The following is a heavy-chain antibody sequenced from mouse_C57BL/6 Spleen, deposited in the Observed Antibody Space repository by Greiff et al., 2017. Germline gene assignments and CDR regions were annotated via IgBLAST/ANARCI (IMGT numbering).Heavy chain of an antibody. J-gene: IGHJ1*03. CDR1: GYTFTSYW. D-gene: IGHD2-4*01. CDR3: ARYDYDERRHGYFDV. Sequence: VKLVESVAELVKPGTSVKLSCKASGYTFTSYWIRWAKQRPGQGLEWIGEIDPSGSYTNYNEKFKGKATLTVDTSSSTAYMQLSSLTSEDSAVYYGARYDYDERRHGYFDVWGTGTTVTVSS. V-gene: IGHV1-50*01. CDR2: IDPSGSYT.